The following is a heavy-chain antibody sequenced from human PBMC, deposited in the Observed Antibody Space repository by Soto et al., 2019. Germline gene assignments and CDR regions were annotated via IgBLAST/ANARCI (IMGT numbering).Heavy chain of an antibody. CDR1: GFTFISYT. CDR2: RSFDGSTE. J-gene: IGHJ6*02. V-gene: IGHV3-30-3*01. CDR3: ARSRHGSGSYTHFYYGLDV. D-gene: IGHD3-10*01. Sequence: QVQLVQSGGGVVRPGRCLRLSCAASGFTFISYTMHWVRQAPGKGLEWVAVRSFDGSTEYYADSVKGRFTISRDNSKNTVYLQMNSLRSEDTAVYYCARSRHGSGSYTHFYYGLDVWGQGTTVTVSS.